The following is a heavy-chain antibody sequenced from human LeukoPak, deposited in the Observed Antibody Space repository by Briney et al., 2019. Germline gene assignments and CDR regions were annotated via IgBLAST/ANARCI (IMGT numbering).Heavy chain of an antibody. Sequence: GSLRLSCVASGFTFSSYSMNWVRQAPGKGLEWVSYISSSSSTIYYADSVKGRFTISRDNAKNSLYLQMNSLRADDTAVYYCARVGGLLWFGSFDYWGQGTLVTVSS. D-gene: IGHD3-10*01. V-gene: IGHV3-48*04. CDR3: ARVGGLLWFGSFDY. J-gene: IGHJ4*02. CDR1: GFTFSSYS. CDR2: ISSSSSTI.